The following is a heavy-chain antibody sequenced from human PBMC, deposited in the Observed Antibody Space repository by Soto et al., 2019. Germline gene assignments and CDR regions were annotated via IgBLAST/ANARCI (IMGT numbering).Heavy chain of an antibody. V-gene: IGHV3-23*01. CDR1: GFNVGAFA. D-gene: IGHD1-20*01. J-gene: IGHJ4*02. CDR2: ISVSDAFI. CDR3: TRETVAGITGLDY. Sequence: PGGSLRLSCAASGFNVGAFAVNWVRQAPGKGLEWVSGISVSDAFIYYADSVRGRFSISRDASENILYLQMKSLRVDDTALYYCTRETVAGITGLDYWGPGTLVTVSS.